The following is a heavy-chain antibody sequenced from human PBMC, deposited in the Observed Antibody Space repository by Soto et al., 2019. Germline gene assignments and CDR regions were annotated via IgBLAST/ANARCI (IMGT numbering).Heavy chain of an antibody. D-gene: IGHD4-17*01. CDR3: ARLRRSVDD. Sequence: QVQLRESGPGLVKPSQTLSLTCTVSGASISSGDFVWSWISQPPGMGLEWTGYVRYSGSTYYNPSPKRLVTASVDTSQTQCSPTLSPVTAADTAVYYCARLRRSVDDWGQGTLVTVS. J-gene: IGHJ4*02. CDR1: GASISSGDFV. CDR2: VRYSGST. V-gene: IGHV4-30-4*01.